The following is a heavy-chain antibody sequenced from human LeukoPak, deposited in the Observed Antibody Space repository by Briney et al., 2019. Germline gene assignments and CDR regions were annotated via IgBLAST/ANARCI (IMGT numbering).Heavy chain of an antibody. J-gene: IGHJ6*02. V-gene: IGHV1-2*02. CDR1: GYTFTVYY. CDR3: ARSSGSYFPGGMDV. D-gene: IGHD1-26*01. CDR2: IKTNSGGT. Sequence: ASVKVSCKASGYTFTVYYMHWVREAPGQGLEWMGWIKTNSGGTNYAQKFQGRVTMTRDTSISTAYIELSSLRSDDTAVYYCARSSGSYFPGGMDVWGQGTTVTVSS.